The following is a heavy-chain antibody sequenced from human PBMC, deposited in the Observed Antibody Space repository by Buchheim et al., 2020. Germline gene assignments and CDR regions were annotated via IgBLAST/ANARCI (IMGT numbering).Heavy chain of an antibody. CDR2: INAGNGNT. CDR1: GYTFTSYA. CDR3: ARAHQDIVLMVTYYFDY. Sequence: QVQLVQSGAEVKKPGASVKVSCKASGYTFTSYAMHWVRQAPGQRLEWMGWINAGNGNTKYSQQFQGRVTITRDTSASTAYLELSSLRSEDTAVYYCARAHQDIVLMVTYYFDYWGQGTL. J-gene: IGHJ4*02. V-gene: IGHV1-3*01. D-gene: IGHD2-8*01.